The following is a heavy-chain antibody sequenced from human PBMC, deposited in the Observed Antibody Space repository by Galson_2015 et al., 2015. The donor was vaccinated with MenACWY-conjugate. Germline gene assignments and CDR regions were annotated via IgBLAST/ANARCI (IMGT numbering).Heavy chain of an antibody. Sequence: AASGFTFSDYYMDWVRQAPGKGLEWVGRIRNKLYSYTTEYAASLKGRLTISRDDSKNSSHLQLNALKTEDTAVYFCARGGRRDNSGYTYAFAYWGQGTLVTVSS. D-gene: IGHD5-18*01. V-gene: IGHV3-72*01. CDR2: IRNKLYSYTT. CDR1: GFTFSDYY. CDR3: ARGGRRDNSGYTYAFAY. J-gene: IGHJ4*02.